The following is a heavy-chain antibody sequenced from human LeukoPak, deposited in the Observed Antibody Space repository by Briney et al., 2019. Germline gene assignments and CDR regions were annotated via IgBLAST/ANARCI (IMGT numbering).Heavy chain of an antibody. D-gene: IGHD6-6*01. CDR2: ISSSSSYI. CDR1: GFTFSSYS. V-gene: IGHV3-21*01. CDR3: ARVVTLYSSSSGDY. J-gene: IGHJ4*02. Sequence: GGSLRLSCAGSGFTFSSYSMNWVRQAPGKGLEWVSSISSSSSYIYYADSVKGRFTISRDNAKNSLYLQMNSLRAEDTAVYYCARVVTLYSSSSGDYWGQGTLVTVSS.